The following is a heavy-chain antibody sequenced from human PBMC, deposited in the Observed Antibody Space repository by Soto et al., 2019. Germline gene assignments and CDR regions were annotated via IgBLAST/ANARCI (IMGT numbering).Heavy chain of an antibody. Sequence: EVQLLESGGGLVQPGGSLRLSCTVSKFTFSSYAMSWVRQAPGKGLEWVSTISNSGNTHYADSVEGRFTISRDNSKSTLYLQMNSLRAEDTAVYYCAKPSYIAARPIGFQHWGQGTLVTVSS. CDR2: ISNSGNT. V-gene: IGHV3-23*01. CDR3: AKPSYIAARPIGFQH. J-gene: IGHJ1*01. D-gene: IGHD6-6*01. CDR1: KFTFSSYA.